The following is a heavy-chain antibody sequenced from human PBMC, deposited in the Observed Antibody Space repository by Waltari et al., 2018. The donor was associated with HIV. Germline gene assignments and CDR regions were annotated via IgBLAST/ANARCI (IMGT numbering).Heavy chain of an antibody. CDR1: GGSFSGYF. J-gene: IGHJ4*02. V-gene: IGHV4-34*01. CDR3: AREMITIFGGARWWFDY. D-gene: IGHD3-3*01. Sequence: QVQLQQWGAGLLKPSETLSLTCAVSGGSFSGYFWTWIRQPPGKGLEWIGEINHSGSTNYNPSLKSRVTISVDTSKNQFSLKLSSVTAADTAVYYCAREMITIFGGARWWFDYWGQGTLVTVSS. CDR2: INHSGST.